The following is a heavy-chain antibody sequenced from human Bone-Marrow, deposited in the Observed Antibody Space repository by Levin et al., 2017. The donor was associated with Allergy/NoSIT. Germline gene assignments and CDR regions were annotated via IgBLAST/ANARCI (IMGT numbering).Heavy chain of an antibody. CDR1: GFTVSNHY. J-gene: IGHJ4*02. Sequence: GESLKISCAASGFTVSNHYMTWVRQPPGKGLELVSLIYSGGGTHYADSVKGRFIISRDSSKNTVYLQMNSVRTEDTAVYYCARNRPETANGYWGQGTLVTVSS. V-gene: IGHV3-66*01. D-gene: IGHD1-14*01. CDR3: ARNRPETANGY. CDR2: IYSGGGT.